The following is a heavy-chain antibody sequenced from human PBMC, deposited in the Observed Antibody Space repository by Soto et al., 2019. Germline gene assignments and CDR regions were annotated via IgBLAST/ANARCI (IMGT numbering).Heavy chain of an antibody. Sequence: PSETPSLTCTVSGGSISSGDYYWSWFRQPPGKGLEWIGYIYYSGFTSYNPSLKSRVTISVDTSKNQFSLKLSSVTAADTAVYYCARDIVLVPFFFGYYGMDVWGQGTTVTVSS. CDR3: ARDIVLVPFFFGYYGMDV. D-gene: IGHD2-2*01. J-gene: IGHJ6*02. CDR1: GGSISSGDYY. V-gene: IGHV4-30-4*01. CDR2: IYYSGFT.